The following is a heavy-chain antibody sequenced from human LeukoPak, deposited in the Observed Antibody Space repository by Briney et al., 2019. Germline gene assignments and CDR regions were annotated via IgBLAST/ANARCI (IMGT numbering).Heavy chain of an antibody. D-gene: IGHD3-10*01. CDR3: AIRLTMDKPFDY. J-gene: IGHJ4*02. CDR1: GGSISSSSYY. Sequence: PSETLSLTCTVSGGSISSSSYYWGWIRQPPGKGLEWVSAISGSGGSTYYADSVKGRFTISRDNSKNTLYLQMNSLRAEDTAVYYCAIRLTMDKPFDYWGQGTLVTVSS. V-gene: IGHV3-23*01. CDR2: ISGSGGST.